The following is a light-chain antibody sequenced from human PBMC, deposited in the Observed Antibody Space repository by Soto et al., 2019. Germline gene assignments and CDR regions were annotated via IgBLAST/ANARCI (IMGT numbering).Light chain of an antibody. CDR2: AAS. J-gene: IGKJ3*01. CDR1: QDIRNF. Sequence: DIQMTQSPTSLSASVGDRVTITCRASQDIRNFLACYQQKPGKAPKLLIYAASTLQSGVPSRFSGTGSGTDVTLTINSLQPEDVATYSCQKYSIVPVFGPGTKVEIK. CDR3: QKYSIVPV. V-gene: IGKV1-27*01.